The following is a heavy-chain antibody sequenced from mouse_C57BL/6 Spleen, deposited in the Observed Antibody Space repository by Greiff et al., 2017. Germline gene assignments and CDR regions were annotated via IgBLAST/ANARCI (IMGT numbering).Heavy chain of an antibody. J-gene: IGHJ2*01. CDR1: GYTFTDYN. Sequence: VQLQQSGPELVKPGASVKIPCKASGYTFTDYNMDWVKQSHGKSLEWIGDINPNNGGTIYNQKFKGKATLTVDKSSSTAYMELRSLTSEDTAVYYCARLITTVQSFDYWGQGTTLTVSS. D-gene: IGHD1-1*01. CDR3: ARLITTVQSFDY. CDR2: INPNNGGT. V-gene: IGHV1-18*01.